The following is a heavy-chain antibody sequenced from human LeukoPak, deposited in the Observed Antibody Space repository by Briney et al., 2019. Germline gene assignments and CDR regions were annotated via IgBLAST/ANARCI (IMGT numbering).Heavy chain of an antibody. CDR2: ISGSGYST. V-gene: IGHV3-23*01. D-gene: IGHD3-16*02. CDR1: GFTFSTYA. J-gene: IGHJ3*02. CDR3: ARDNPDYDYIWGSYRGGDAFDI. Sequence: GGSLRLSCAASGFTFSTYAMSWVRQAPGKGLEWVSAISGSGYSTYYADSVKGRFTVSRDNSKNTLYLQMNSLRAEDTAVYYCARDNPDYDYIWGSYRGGDAFDIWGQGTMVTVSS.